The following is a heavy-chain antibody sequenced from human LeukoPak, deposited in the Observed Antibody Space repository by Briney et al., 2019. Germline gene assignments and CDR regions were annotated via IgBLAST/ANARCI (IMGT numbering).Heavy chain of an antibody. CDR2: INPNSGGT. CDR3: ARDLVLFNWVYFDY. Sequence: ASVKVSCKASGYTFTGYYMHWVRQAPGQGLEWMGRINPNSGGTNYAQKFQGRVTMTRDTSISTAYMELSRLRPDDTAVYYCARDLVLFNWVYFDYWGQETLVTVSS. D-gene: IGHD7-27*01. J-gene: IGHJ4*02. V-gene: IGHV1-2*06. CDR1: GYTFTGYY.